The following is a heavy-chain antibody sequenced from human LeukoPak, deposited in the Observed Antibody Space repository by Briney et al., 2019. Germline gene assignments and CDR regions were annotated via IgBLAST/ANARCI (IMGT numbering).Heavy chain of an antibody. D-gene: IGHD3-10*01. V-gene: IGHV4-39*07. CDR2: IYYSGNT. CDR3: ARGAMHSGSPGDY. J-gene: IGHJ4*02. CDR1: GDSISSSSFY. Sequence: SETLSLTCTVSGDSISSSSFYWGWIRQPPGKGLEWIGSIYYSGNTYYNPSLKSRVTISVDTSKNQFSLKLSSVTAADTAVYYCARGAMHSGSPGDYWGQGTLVTVSS.